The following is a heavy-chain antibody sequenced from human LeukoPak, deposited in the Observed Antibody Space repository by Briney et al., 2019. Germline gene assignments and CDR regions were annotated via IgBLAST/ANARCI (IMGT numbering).Heavy chain of an antibody. Sequence: SETLSLTCTVSGVSVTIGGSYWTWIRQHPGKGLEWIGYIYNNGNTYYNPSLKSRLTLSFDKSKNQFSMQLTSVTAADTAVYYCARDRGQNYFDCWGQGTLVTVSS. J-gene: IGHJ4*02. CDR2: IYNNGNT. V-gene: IGHV4-31*03. CDR3: ARDRGQNYFDC. D-gene: IGHD3-10*01. CDR1: GVSVTIGGSY.